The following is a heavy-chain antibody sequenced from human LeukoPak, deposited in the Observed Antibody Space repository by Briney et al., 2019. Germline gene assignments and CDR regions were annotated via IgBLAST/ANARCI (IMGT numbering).Heavy chain of an antibody. CDR2: IYYSGNT. CDR1: GVSISGYY. J-gene: IGHJ3*02. CDR3: ARPYGDYDAFDI. Sequence: PSETLSLTCTVSGVSISGYYWSWIRQFPGKGLEWIGYIYYSGNTKYNPSLKSRVNISVDTPKNQFSLNLSSVTAADTAVYYCARPYGDYDAFDIWGQGTMVTVSS. V-gene: IGHV4-59*01. D-gene: IGHD4-17*01.